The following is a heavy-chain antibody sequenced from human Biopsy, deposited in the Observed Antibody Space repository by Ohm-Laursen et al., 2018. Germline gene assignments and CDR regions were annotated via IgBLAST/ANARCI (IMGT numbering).Heavy chain of an antibody. J-gene: IGHJ5*02. CDR3: ARTPRDSFWSGSYKRGLWFDP. CDR2: VYNGGIT. V-gene: IGHV4-59*01. CDR1: GGSIISYY. Sequence: PSETLSLTCCVSGGSIISYYWAWIRQPPGKGLEWIGHVYNGGITNYNPSLKSRVTISKDTSKNQFSLQVNSVTAADTAVYYCARTPRDSFWSGSYKRGLWFDPWGQGTLVSVSS. D-gene: IGHD3-3*01.